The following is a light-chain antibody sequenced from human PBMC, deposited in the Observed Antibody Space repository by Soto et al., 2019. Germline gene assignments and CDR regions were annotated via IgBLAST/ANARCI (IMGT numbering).Light chain of an antibody. J-gene: IGLJ1*01. CDR3: SSYTSSSTYV. CDR1: SSGVGGYNY. V-gene: IGLV2-14*01. Sequence: QSVLTQPASVFGSPGQSITISCTGTSSGVGGYNYVSWYQQHPGKAPKLMIYEVSNRPSGVSNRFSGSKSGNTASLTISGLQAEDEADYYCSSYTSSSTYVFGTGTKVTVL. CDR2: EVS.